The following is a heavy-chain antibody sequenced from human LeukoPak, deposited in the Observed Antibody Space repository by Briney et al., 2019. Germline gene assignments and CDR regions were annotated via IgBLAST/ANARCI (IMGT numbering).Heavy chain of an antibody. V-gene: IGHV3-49*04. CDR2: IRSKAYGGTT. D-gene: IGHD2-8*01. Sequence: GGSLRLSCTASGFTFGDYAMSWVRQAPGKGLEWVGFIRSKAYGGTTEYAASVKGRFTISRDDSKSIAYLQMNSLKTEDTAVYYCTRGSRPRYCTNGVCPDRHWGQGTLVTVSS. J-gene: IGHJ4*02. CDR3: TRGSRPRYCTNGVCPDRH. CDR1: GFTFGDYA.